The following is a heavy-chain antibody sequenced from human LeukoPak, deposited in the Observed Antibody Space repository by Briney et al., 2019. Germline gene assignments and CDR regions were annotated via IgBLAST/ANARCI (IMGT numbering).Heavy chain of an antibody. CDR1: GFTFSSSA. V-gene: IGHV3-23*01. Sequence: GGSLRLSCAASGFTFSSSAMNWVRQAPGKGLEWVSAISGSGGSTYYADSVKGRFTISRDNSRNTLYLQMNSLRAEDTAVYYCAELGITMIGGVWGKGTTVTISS. CDR2: ISGSGGST. CDR3: AELGITMIGGV. D-gene: IGHD3-10*02. J-gene: IGHJ6*04.